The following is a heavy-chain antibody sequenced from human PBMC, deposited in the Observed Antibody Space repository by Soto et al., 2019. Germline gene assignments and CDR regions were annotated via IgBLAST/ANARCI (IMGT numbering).Heavy chain of an antibody. D-gene: IGHD3-3*01. J-gene: IGHJ5*02. CDR2: INPNSGGT. CDR1: GYTFTGYY. V-gene: IGHV1-2*02. CDR3: ARDRRGRITIFGVVNWFDQ. Sequence: ASVKVSCKASGYTFTGYYMHWVRQAPGQGLEWMGWINPNSGGTNYAQKFQGRVTMTRDTSISTAYMELSRLRSDDTAVYYGARDRRGRITIFGVVNWFDQCGQGTLVTV.